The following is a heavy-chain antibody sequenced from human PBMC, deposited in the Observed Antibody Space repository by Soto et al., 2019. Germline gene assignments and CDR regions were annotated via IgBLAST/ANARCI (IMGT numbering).Heavy chain of an antibody. CDR1: GFTVSNNY. J-gene: IGHJ4*02. D-gene: IGHD3-10*01. V-gene: IGHV3-53*01. CDR3: GARPGGGGY. Sequence: EVQLVESGGGLIQPGGSLRLSCAVSGFTVSNNYMSWVRQAPGKGLEGVSVIYSGGYTAYGDSVKGRFTISRDNSKNTIYLKIKTLEADDTAVFYWGARPGGGGYWGQGTLVTVSS. CDR2: IYSGGYT.